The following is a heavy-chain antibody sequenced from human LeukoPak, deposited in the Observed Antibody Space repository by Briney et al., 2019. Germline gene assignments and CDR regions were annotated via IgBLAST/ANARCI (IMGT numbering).Heavy chain of an antibody. CDR3: AKFAYYYYYIDC. Sequence: SETLSLTCTVCGGSISIYYWTSLRQPPGKGLEWIGYIYYSGSTNYNTSLKSRVTISVDKSKNKSSLMLTSVPAAATPLYCIAKFAYYYYYIDCWGKGTTVTISS. CDR2: IYYSGST. CDR1: GGSISIYY. J-gene: IGHJ6*03. V-gene: IGHV4-59*01.